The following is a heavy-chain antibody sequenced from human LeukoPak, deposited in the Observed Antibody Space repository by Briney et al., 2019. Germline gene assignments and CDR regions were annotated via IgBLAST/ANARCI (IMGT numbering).Heavy chain of an antibody. CDR2: ISAYSGNT. CDR3: AREPHLYCSGGSCYSGVAAFDI. CDR1: GYTFTCYG. Sequence: WASVKVSCKASGYTFTCYGISWVRQAPGQGLEWMGWISAYSGNTNYAQKLQGRVTMTTDTSTSTAYMELRSLRSDDTAVYYCAREPHLYCSGGSCYSGVAAFDIWGQGTMVTVSS. D-gene: IGHD2-15*01. V-gene: IGHV1-18*01. J-gene: IGHJ3*02.